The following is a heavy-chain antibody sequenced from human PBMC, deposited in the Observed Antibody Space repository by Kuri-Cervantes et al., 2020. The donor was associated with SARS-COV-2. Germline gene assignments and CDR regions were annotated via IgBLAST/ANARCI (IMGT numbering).Heavy chain of an antibody. CDR3: AKGWGWEPDDY. D-gene: IGHD1-26*01. CDR2: ISYDGSNK. J-gene: IGHJ4*02. Sequence: GESLKISCAASGFTFSSYGMHWVRQAPGKVLEWVAVISYDGSNKYYADSVKGRFTISRDNSKNTLYLQMNSLRAEDTAVYYCAKGWGWEPDDYWGQGTLVTVSS. CDR1: GFTFSSYG. V-gene: IGHV3-30*18.